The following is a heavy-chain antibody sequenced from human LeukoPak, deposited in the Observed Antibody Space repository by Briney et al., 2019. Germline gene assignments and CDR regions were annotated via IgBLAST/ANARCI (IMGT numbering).Heavy chain of an antibody. J-gene: IGHJ4*02. D-gene: IGHD3-22*01. Sequence: PGGSLRLSCEVSGFTFSSYWMNWVRQAPGKGLEWVANIKQDGSDKYYVDSVKGRFTISRDNAKNSLYLQMNSLRAEDTAVYYCARAPYYSHVEFYFDYWGQGTLVTVSS. CDR2: IKQDGSDK. CDR3: ARAPYYSHVEFYFDY. CDR1: GFTFSSYW. V-gene: IGHV3-7*03.